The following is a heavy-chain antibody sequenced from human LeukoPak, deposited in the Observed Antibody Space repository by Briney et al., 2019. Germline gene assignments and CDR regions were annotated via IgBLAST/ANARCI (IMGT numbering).Heavy chain of an antibody. CDR2: IIPIFGTA. V-gene: IGHV1-69*05. Sequence: GSSVKDSCKASGGTFSSYAISWVRQAPGQGLEWMGRIIPIFGTANYAQKFQGRVTITTDESTSTAYMELSSLRSEDTAVYYCARGGYSSSSIDYWGQGTLVTVSS. J-gene: IGHJ4*02. CDR1: GGTFSSYA. D-gene: IGHD6-13*01. CDR3: ARGGYSSSSIDY.